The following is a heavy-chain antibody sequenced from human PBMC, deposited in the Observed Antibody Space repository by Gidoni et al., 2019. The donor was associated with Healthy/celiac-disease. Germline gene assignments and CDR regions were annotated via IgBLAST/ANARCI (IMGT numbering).Heavy chain of an antibody. J-gene: IGHJ6*02. CDR2: IKSKPDGGTT. Sequence: EVQLVESGGGLVKPGGSLRLSCAASGFTFSNAWMSWVRQAPGKGLEWVGRIKSKPDGGTTDYAAPVKGRFTISRDDSKNTLYLQMNSLKTEDTAVYYCTTSVDYSNYGYYYYGMDVWGQGTTVTVSS. V-gene: IGHV3-15*01. CDR3: TTSVDYSNYGYYYYGMDV. CDR1: GFTFSNAW. D-gene: IGHD4-4*01.